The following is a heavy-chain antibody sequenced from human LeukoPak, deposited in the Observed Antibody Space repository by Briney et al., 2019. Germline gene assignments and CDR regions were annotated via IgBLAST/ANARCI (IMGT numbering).Heavy chain of an antibody. CDR2: IYHSGST. Sequence: NPSETLSLTCAVSGVSISSGGYSWSWIRQPPGKGLEWIGYIYHSGSTYYNPSLKSRVTISVDRSKNQFSLKLSSVTAADTAVYYCARVAIRFGAFDIWGQGTMVTVSS. CDR3: ARVAIRFGAFDI. CDR1: GVSISSGGYS. D-gene: IGHD3-16*01. J-gene: IGHJ3*02. V-gene: IGHV4-30-2*01.